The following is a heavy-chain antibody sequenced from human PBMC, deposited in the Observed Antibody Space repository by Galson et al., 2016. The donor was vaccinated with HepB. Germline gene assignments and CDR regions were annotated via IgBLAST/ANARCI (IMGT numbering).Heavy chain of an antibody. V-gene: IGHV3-53*01. CDR3: TRGWIREYSSGNGGGNGGDH. CDR2: LYASGKT. CDR1: GFIVSSNY. D-gene: IGHD2-21*01. Sequence: SLRLSCAASGFIVSSNYMNWVRQAPGNGLEWVSVLYASGKTYYADSVKGRSTISRDNSKNILFLQMNSLRAEDTAVYYCTRGWIREYSSGNGGGNGGDHWGQGTLVTVSS. J-gene: IGHJ4*02.